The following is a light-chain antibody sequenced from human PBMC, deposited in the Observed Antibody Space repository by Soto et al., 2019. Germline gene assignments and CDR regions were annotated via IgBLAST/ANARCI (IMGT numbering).Light chain of an antibody. V-gene: IGLV1-51*01. CDR1: SSNIGSNY. J-gene: IGLJ3*02. Sequence: QSVLTQPPSVYAAPGQKVIISCSGSSSNIGSNYVSWYQQLPGTAPKLLISDKNERPSGIPDRFSASKSGTSATLGITGLQTGDEADYYCGAWDHVLNVGVFGGGTKVTVL. CDR3: GAWDHVLNVGV. CDR2: DKN.